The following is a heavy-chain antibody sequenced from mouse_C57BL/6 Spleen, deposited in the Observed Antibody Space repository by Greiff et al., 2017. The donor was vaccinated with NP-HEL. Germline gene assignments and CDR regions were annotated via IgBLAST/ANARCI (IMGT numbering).Heavy chain of an antibody. V-gene: IGHV1-26*01. Sequence: EVQLQQSGPELVKPGASVKISCKASGYTFTDYYMNWVKQSHGKSLEWIGDINPNNGGTSYNQKFKGKATLTVDKSSSTAYMELRSLTSEDSAVYYCTTYGNYVYFDYWGQGTTLTVSS. D-gene: IGHD2-1*01. CDR2: INPNNGGT. J-gene: IGHJ2*01. CDR3: TTYGNYVYFDY. CDR1: GYTFTDYY.